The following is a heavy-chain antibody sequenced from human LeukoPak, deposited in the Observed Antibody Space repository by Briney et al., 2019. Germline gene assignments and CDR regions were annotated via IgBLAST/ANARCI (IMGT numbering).Heavy chain of an antibody. V-gene: IGHV1-2*02. CDR3: ARESIAAAGTTVQFDY. D-gene: IGHD6-13*01. CDR1: GYTFTGYY. CDR2: INPNSGGT. J-gene: IGHJ4*02. Sequence: ASVKVSCKASGYTFTGYYMHWVRQAPGQGLEWMGWINPNSGGTNYAQKFQGRVTMTRDTSISTAYMELSSLRSEDTVVYYCARESIAAAGTTVQFDYWGQGTLVTVSS.